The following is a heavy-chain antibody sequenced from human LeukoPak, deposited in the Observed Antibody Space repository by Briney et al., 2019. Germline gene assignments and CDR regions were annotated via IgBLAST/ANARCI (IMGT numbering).Heavy chain of an antibody. Sequence: PGGSLRLSCAASGFTVSSNYMSWVRQAPGKGLERVSVIYSGGSTYYADSVKGRFTISRDNSKSTLYLQMNSLRAEDTAVYYCARENIVVVPAATTYYYYGMDVWGQGTTVTVSS. CDR1: GFTVSSNY. J-gene: IGHJ6*02. D-gene: IGHD2-2*01. CDR3: ARENIVVVPAATTYYYYGMDV. CDR2: IYSGGST. V-gene: IGHV3-53*01.